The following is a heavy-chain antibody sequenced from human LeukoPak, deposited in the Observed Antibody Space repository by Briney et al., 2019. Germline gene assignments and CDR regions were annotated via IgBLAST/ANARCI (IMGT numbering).Heavy chain of an antibody. CDR2: IYYSGST. V-gene: IGHV4-39*01. CDR3: ARRGGGYDGRDY. CDR1: GGSISSSSYY. Sequence: SETLSLTCTVSGGSISSSSYYWGWIRQPPGKGLEWIGGIYYSGSTYYNPSLKSRVTISVDTSKNQFSLKLSSVTAADTAAYYCARRGGGYDGRDYWGQGTLVTVSS. D-gene: IGHD5-12*01. J-gene: IGHJ4*02.